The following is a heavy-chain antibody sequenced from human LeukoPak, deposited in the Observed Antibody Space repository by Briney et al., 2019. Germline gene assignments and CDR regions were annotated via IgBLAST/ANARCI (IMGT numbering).Heavy chain of an antibody. Sequence: GRSLRLSCAASGFTFDDYAMHWVRQAPGKGLEWVSGISWNSGSIGYADSVKGRFTISRDIAKNSLYLQMNSLRAEDTAVYYCARGAYGSGSNWGQGTLVTVSS. J-gene: IGHJ4*02. CDR1: GFTFDDYA. D-gene: IGHD3-10*01. V-gene: IGHV3-9*01. CDR3: ARGAYGSGSN. CDR2: ISWNSGSI.